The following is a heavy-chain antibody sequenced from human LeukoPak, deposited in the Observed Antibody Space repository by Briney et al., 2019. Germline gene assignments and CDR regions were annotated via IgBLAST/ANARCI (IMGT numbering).Heavy chain of an antibody. V-gene: IGHV1-69*13. CDR1: GGTFSNYGHA. Sequence: ASVKVSCKAAGGTFSNYGHAISWVRQAPGQGLEWMGGIIPIFGTANYAQKFQGRVTITADESTSTAYMELSSLRSEDTAVYYCASGALYSSSTPPFDYWGQGTLVTVSS. CDR3: ASGALYSSSTPPFDY. J-gene: IGHJ4*02. CDR2: IIPIFGTA. D-gene: IGHD6-6*01.